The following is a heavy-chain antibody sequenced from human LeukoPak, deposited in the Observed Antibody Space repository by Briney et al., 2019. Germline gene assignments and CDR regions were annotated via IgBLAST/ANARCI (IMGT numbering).Heavy chain of an antibody. CDR1: GFTFSSYA. J-gene: IGHJ4*02. Sequence: GGSLRLSCAASGFTFSSYAMSWVRQAPGKGLEWVSGKSGSGGSTYYADSAKGRFTISRDNSKNTLYLQMNSLRAEDTAVYYCARVPRGYYIIQFDYWGQGTLVTVSS. V-gene: IGHV3-23*01. D-gene: IGHD3-3*01. CDR2: KSGSGGST. CDR3: ARVPRGYYIIQFDY.